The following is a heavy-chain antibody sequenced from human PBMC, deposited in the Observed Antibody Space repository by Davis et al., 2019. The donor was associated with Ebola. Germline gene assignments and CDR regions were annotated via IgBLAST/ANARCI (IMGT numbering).Heavy chain of an antibody. Sequence: SVKVSCKASGGTFSSYAISWVRQAPGQGLDWMGGIIPVFGLPNYAQKFHGRVTMTTDTSTSTVYMELSSLRSEDTAVYYCARDDRYSHSWLGWSLWGQGTLVTVSS. D-gene: IGHD2-21*01. CDR1: GGTFSSYA. CDR2: IIPVFGLP. CDR3: ARDDRYSHSWLGWSL. J-gene: IGHJ4*02. V-gene: IGHV1-69*10.